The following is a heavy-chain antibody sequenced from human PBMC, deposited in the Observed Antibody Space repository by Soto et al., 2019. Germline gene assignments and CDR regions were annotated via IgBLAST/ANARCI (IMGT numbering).Heavy chain of an antibody. CDR2: INHSGST. J-gene: IGHJ4*02. CDR1: GGSFSGYY. CDR3: ASNPGYSSSWYFDY. D-gene: IGHD6-13*01. V-gene: IGHV4-34*01. Sequence: SETLSLTCAVYGGSFSGYYWSWIRQPPGKGLEWIGEINHSGSTNYNPSLKSRVTISVDTSKNQFSLKLSSVTAADTAVYYCASNPGYSSSWYFDYWGQGTLVTVSS.